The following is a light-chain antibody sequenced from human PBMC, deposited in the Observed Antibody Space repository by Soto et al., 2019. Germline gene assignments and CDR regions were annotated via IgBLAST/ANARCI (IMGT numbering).Light chain of an antibody. J-gene: IGKJ5*01. CDR3: QQYGSSPRT. CDR2: AAS. V-gene: IGKV3-20*01. Sequence: VLTQSPGTLSLSPGDIATLSSRASKNLGSGYLAWYQQKPGQAPRILIYAASNRATGIPDRFSGSGSGTDFTLTITRLEPEDFAVYFCQQYGSSPRTFGQGTRLEIK. CDR1: KNLGSGY.